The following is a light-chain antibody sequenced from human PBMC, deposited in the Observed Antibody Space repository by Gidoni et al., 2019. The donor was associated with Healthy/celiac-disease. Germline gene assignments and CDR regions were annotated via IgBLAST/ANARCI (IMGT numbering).Light chain of an antibody. CDR3: QQSYSTPLT. Sequence: DIQMTQSPSSLSASVGDRVTITCRASQSISSYLNWYQQKPGKAPKLLIYAASSLQSGVPSRFSGSGSGTDFNLTISSLQPEDSATYYCQQSYSTPLTFXGXTKVEIK. CDR1: QSISSY. CDR2: AAS. V-gene: IGKV1-39*01. J-gene: IGKJ4*01.